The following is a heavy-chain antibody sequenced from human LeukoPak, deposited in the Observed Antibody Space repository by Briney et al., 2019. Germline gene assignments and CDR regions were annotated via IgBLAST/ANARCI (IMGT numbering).Heavy chain of an antibody. J-gene: IGHJ4*02. CDR1: GGSISRYC. D-gene: IGHD5-18*01. CDR2: VSYSGST. V-gene: IGHV4-59*01. Sequence: PSETLSLTCTVSGGSISRYCWSWVRQPPGKGLEWIGYVSYSGSTDYNPSLKSRVIISIDTSKTQFSLRLSSVTAADTAVYYCARENDRYGRIDYWGQGTQVTVSS. CDR3: ARENDRYGRIDY.